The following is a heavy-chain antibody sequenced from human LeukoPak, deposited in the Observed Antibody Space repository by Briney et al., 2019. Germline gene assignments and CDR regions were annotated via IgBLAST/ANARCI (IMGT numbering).Heavy chain of an antibody. CDR3: ARTTRFEDIAWFDP. CDR2: IYYSGST. Sequence: SETLSLTCTVSGGSISSSSYYWGWIRQPPGKGLEWIGSIYYSGSTYYNPSLKSRVTISVDTSKNQFSQKLSSVTAADTAVYYCARTTRFEDIAWFDPWGQGTLVTVSS. D-gene: IGHD3-16*01. V-gene: IGHV4-39*01. CDR1: GGSISSSSYY. J-gene: IGHJ5*02.